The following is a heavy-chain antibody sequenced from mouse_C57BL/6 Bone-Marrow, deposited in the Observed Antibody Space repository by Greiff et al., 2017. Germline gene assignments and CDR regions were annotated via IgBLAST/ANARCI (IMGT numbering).Heavy chain of an antibody. V-gene: IGHV1-26*01. CDR1: GYTFTDYY. Sequence: VQLQQSGPELVKPGASVKISCKASGYTFTDYYMNWVKQSHGKSLEWIGDINPNNGGTSYNQKFKGKATLTVDKSSSTTYMELRSLASEDSAVYYCAKKGYCVDCWGKGTTLTVSS. J-gene: IGHJ2*01. CDR2: INPNNGGT. CDR3: AKKGYCVDC. D-gene: IGHD2-3*01.